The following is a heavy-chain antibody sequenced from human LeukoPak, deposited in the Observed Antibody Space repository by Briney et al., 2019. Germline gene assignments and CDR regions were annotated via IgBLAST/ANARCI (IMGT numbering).Heavy chain of an antibody. CDR3: ARSLDCSGGSCQLDY. V-gene: IGHV1-18*01. CDR2: MNPNSGNT. J-gene: IGHJ4*02. Sequence: EASVKVSCKASGYTFTSYDINWVRQATGQGLEWMGWMNPNSGNTNYAQKLQGRVTMTTDTSTSTAYMELRSLRSDDTAVYYCARSLDCSGGSCQLDYWGQGTLVTVSS. D-gene: IGHD2-15*01. CDR1: GYTFTSYD.